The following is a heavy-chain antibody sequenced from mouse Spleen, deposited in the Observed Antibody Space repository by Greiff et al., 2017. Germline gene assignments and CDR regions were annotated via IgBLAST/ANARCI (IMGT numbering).Heavy chain of an antibody. J-gene: IGHJ2*01. CDR3: TTNGYYDGSPYYFDY. Sequence: VQLQQSGAELVRPGASVKLSCTASGFNIKDDYMHWVKQRPEQGLEWIGWIDPENGDTEYASKFQGKATITADTSSNTAYLQLSSLTSEDTAVYYCTTNGYYDGSPYYFDYWGQGTTLTVSS. CDR2: IDPENGDT. V-gene: IGHV14-4*01. D-gene: IGHD1-1*01. CDR1: GFNIKDDY.